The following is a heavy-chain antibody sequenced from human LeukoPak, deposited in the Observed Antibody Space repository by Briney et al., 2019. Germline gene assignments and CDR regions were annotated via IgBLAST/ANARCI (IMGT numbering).Heavy chain of an antibody. J-gene: IGHJ4*02. D-gene: IGHD6-6*01. CDR3: ARGGKYSSFDY. CDR2: MNPNSGNT. CDR1: GGTFSSYA. Sequence: ASVKVSCKASGGTFSSYAISWVRQATGQGLEWMGWMNPNSGNTGYAQKFQGRVTITRNTSISTAYMELSSLRSEDTAVYYCARGGKYSSFDYWGQGTLVTVSS. V-gene: IGHV1-8*03.